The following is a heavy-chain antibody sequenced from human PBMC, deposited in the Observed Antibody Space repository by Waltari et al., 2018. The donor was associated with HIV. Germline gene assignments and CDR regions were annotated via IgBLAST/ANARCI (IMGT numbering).Heavy chain of an antibody. D-gene: IGHD1-26*01. CDR1: GFTFSNFG. CDR2: ISFDGRNE. Sequence: QVQLVESGGGVVQPGKSLRLSCAASGFTFSNFGIHWVRQAPGKGLEWVAVISFDGRNEYYADSVKGRFTISRDNCKNTVYLQMNSLRADDTAVYYCAKEGWELLQFGYYFDYWGQGTLVTVSS. V-gene: IGHV3-30*18. J-gene: IGHJ4*02. CDR3: AKEGWELLQFGYYFDY.